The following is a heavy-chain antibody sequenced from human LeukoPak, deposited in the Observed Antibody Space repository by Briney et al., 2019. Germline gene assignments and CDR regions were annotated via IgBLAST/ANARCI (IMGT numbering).Heavy chain of an antibody. CDR1: GGSIGSSSYY. CDR2: IYYSGST. V-gene: IGHV4-39*01. CDR3: ARHGTFQGVIAVAGDAFDI. D-gene: IGHD6-19*01. J-gene: IGHJ3*02. Sequence: SETLSLTCTVSGGSIGSSSYYWGWIRQPPGKGLEWIGSIYYSGSTYYNPSLKSRVTISVDTSKNQFSLKLSSVTAADTAVYYCARHGTFQGVIAVAGDAFDIWGQGTMVTVSS.